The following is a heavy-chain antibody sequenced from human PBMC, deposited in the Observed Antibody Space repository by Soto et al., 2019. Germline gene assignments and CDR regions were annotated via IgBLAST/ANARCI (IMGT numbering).Heavy chain of an antibody. J-gene: IGHJ5*02. CDR3: ATSEYSSLSINWFDP. CDR2: IYNGGHT. Sequence: SETLSLTCSVSGGSVDSVNHYWSWIRQPPGKGPEWIGYIYNGGHTFYNPSLKSRVKILVDKSRNQFSLRLSSVTAADTAVYFCATSEYSSLSINWFDPWGQGALVTVSS. D-gene: IGHD6-6*01. CDR1: GGSVDSVNHY. V-gene: IGHV4-30-4*01.